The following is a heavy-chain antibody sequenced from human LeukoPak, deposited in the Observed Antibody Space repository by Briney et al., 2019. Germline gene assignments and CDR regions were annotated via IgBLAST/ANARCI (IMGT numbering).Heavy chain of an antibody. J-gene: IGHJ3*02. CDR1: GGSISSSSYY. CDR2: IYTSGST. Sequence: SETLSLTCTVSGGSISSSSYYWSWIRQPAGKGLEWIGRIYTSGSTNYNPPLKSRVTMSVDTSKNQFSLKLSSVTAADTAVYYCARDAVGATSGRAFDIWGQGTMVTVSS. D-gene: IGHD1-26*01. V-gene: IGHV4-61*02. CDR3: ARDAVGATSGRAFDI.